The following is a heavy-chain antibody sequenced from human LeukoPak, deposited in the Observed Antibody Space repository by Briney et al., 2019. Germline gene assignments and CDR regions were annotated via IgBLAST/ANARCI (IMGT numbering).Heavy chain of an antibody. CDR1: GFTFSDYY. J-gene: IGHJ6*03. CDR2: ISSSGSTI. V-gene: IGHV3-11*01. Sequence: GGSLRLSCAASGFTFSDYYMSWIRQAPGKGLEWVSYISSSGSTIYYADSVKGRFTISRDNAKNSLYLQMNSLRAEDTAVYYCARAGRGYNYGFVPSELDYYYYYMDVWGKGTTVTVSS. D-gene: IGHD5-18*01. CDR3: ARAGRGYNYGFVPSELDYYYYYMDV.